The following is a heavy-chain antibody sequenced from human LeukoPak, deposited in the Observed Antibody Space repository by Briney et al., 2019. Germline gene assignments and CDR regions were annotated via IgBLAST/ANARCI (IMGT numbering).Heavy chain of an antibody. CDR2: IYYSGGN. CDR1: GGSISGYY. V-gene: IGHV4-59*08. Sequence: PSETLSLTCTVSGGSISGYYWSWIRQPPGKGLEWIAYIYYSGGNNHNPSLKSRVTISVDTSKNQFSLKLSSVTATDTAVYYCARHRDYGSGWFGFDYWGQGALVTVSS. CDR3: ARHRDYGSGWFGFDY. J-gene: IGHJ4*02. D-gene: IGHD6-19*01.